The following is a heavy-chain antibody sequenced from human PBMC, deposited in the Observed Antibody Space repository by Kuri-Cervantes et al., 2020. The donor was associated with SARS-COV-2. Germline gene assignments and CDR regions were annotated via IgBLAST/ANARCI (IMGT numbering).Heavy chain of an antibody. CDR2: IKSKTDGGTT. J-gene: IGHJ3*02. Sequence: GESLKISCAASGFTFSNAWMSWVRQAPGKGLEWVGRIKSKTDGGTTDYAAPVKGRFTISRDDSKNTPYLQMNSLKTEDTAVYYCTTDQILGMQAFDIWGQGTMVTVSS. D-gene: IGHD7-27*01. V-gene: IGHV3-15*01. CDR1: GFTFSNAW. CDR3: TTDQILGMQAFDI.